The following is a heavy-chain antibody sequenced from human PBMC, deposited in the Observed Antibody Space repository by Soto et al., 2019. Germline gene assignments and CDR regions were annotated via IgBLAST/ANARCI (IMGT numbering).Heavy chain of an antibody. CDR2: IRTKTNSYAT. V-gene: IGHV3-73*01. J-gene: IGHJ6*02. CDR1: GFAFSGSG. D-gene: IGHD1-1*01. CDR3: METVASRDV. Sequence: EVQLVESGGGLVQPGGSLKLSCAASGFAFSGSGIHWVRQASGKGLEWVGHIRTKTNSYATEYAPSVRGRFTNSRDDLKNTAYLQMARLETQGTGVDYWMETVASRDVWGQGTTVNV.